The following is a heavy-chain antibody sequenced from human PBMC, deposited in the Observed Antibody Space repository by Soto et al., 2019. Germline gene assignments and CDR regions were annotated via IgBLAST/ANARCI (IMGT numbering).Heavy chain of an antibody. D-gene: IGHD5-12*01. Sequence: QVQLVQSGAEVKKPGSSVTVSCKASGGTFSSYTISWVRQAPGQGLEWMGGIIPIFGTANYAQKFQGRVTIAADESTGTAYMVLSSLRCEDTAVYYCARGNHRWLPLWYFDLWGRGTLVTVSS. CDR1: GGTFSSYT. V-gene: IGHV1-69*12. CDR3: ARGNHRWLPLWYFDL. J-gene: IGHJ2*01. CDR2: IIPIFGTA.